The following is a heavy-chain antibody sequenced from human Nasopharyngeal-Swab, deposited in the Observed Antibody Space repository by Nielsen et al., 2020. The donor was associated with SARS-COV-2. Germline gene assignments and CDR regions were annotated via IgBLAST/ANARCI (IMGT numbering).Heavy chain of an antibody. CDR2: IYSGGST. J-gene: IGHJ4*02. Sequence: WIRQPPGKGLEWVSVIYSGGSTYYADSVKGRFTISRDNSKNTLYLQMNSLRAEDTAVYYCARDKGGNSPPYYFDYWGQGTLVT. D-gene: IGHD4-23*01. V-gene: IGHV3-53*01. CDR3: ARDKGGNSPPYYFDY.